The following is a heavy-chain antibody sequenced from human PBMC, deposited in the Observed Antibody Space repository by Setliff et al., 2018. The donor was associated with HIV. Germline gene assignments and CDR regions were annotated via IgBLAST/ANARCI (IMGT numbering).Heavy chain of an antibody. Sequence: PSETLSLTCTVSGYSISGGYYWGWIRQPPGKGLEWIGYIYYSGSTNYNPSLKSRVTISVDTSKNQFSLKLSSVIAADTAVYYCARIFGDQGYYYGMDVWGQGTTVTVSS. CDR2: IYYSGST. D-gene: IGHD3-3*01. CDR1: GYSISGGYY. V-gene: IGHV4-61*08. J-gene: IGHJ6*02. CDR3: ARIFGDQGYYYGMDV.